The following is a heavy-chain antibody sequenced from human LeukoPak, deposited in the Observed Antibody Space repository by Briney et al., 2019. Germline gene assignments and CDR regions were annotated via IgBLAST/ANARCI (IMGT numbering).Heavy chain of an antibody. CDR2: IYHSGNT. D-gene: IGHD3-3*01. CDR3: ARMKFWNGYYDY. CDR1: SGSINNADYY. J-gene: IGHJ4*02. V-gene: IGHV4-31*03. Sequence: PSETLSLICTVSSGSINNADYYWNWIRQRPGKGLEWIGYIYHSGNTYYNPSLRSRATLSIDTTENQFSLQLNSATAADTAMYFCARMKFWNGYYDYWGQGTLVTVSS.